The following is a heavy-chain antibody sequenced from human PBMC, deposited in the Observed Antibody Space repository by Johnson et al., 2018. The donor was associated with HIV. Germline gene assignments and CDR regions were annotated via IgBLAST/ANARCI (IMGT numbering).Heavy chain of an antibody. CDR1: GLISSRYG. Sequence: QVQLVESGGGVVQPGRSLRLSCAASGLISSRYGMHWVRQAPGTGLEWVAVIWYDGSNKYYADSVKGRFTISRDNSKNTLYLQMNSLRAEDTAVYYCARVYSSSSAHAFDIWGQGTMVTVSS. D-gene: IGHD6-6*01. V-gene: IGHV3-33*01. CDR3: ARVYSSSSAHAFDI. CDR2: IWYDGSNK. J-gene: IGHJ3*02.